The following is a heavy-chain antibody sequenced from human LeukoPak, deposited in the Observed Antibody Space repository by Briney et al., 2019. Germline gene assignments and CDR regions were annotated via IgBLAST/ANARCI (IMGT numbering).Heavy chain of an antibody. CDR1: GFTFSSYS. J-gene: IGHJ4*02. D-gene: IGHD3-10*01. Sequence: GGSLRLSCAASGFTFSSYSMNWVRQAPGKGLEWVSSISSSSSYIYYADSVKGRFTISRDNAKNSLYLQMNSLRAEDTAVYHCARVHYGSGSYYQYYFDYWGQGTLVTVSS. CDR3: ARVHYGSGSYYQYYFDY. V-gene: IGHV3-21*01. CDR2: ISSSSSYI.